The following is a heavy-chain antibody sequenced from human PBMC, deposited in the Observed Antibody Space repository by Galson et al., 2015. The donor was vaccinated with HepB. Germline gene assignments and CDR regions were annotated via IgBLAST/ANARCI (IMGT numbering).Heavy chain of an antibody. CDR3: ASETVYYYYAMDV. D-gene: IGHD4-11*01. V-gene: IGHV1-24*01. CDR1: GYRLTEVS. CDR2: LNPEDSET. J-gene: IGHJ6*02. Sequence: SVTVSCKVSGYRLTEVSIQWVRQAPGKGLEWMGGLNPEDSETIYAEKFRGRIIMTEDTSTDTAYMELTSLTSDDTAVYYCASETVYYYYAMDVWGQGTTVTVSS.